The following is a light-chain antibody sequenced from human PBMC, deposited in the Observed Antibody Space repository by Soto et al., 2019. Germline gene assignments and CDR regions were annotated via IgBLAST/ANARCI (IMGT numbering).Light chain of an antibody. V-gene: IGLV2-23*01. Sequence: QSALTQPASVSGSPGQSITISCTGTSSDVGIYNLVSWYQQHPGKAPKLMIYEGSERPSGVSNRFSGSKSGNTASLTISGLQAEDEADYYFCSYAASSTWVFGGGTQLTVL. CDR2: EGS. CDR1: SSDVGIYNL. J-gene: IGLJ3*02. CDR3: CSYAASSTWV.